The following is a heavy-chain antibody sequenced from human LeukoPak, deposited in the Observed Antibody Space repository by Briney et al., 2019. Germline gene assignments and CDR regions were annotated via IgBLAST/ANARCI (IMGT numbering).Heavy chain of an antibody. D-gene: IGHD6-19*01. CDR2: ISAYNGNT. V-gene: IGHV1-18*01. CDR1: GYTFTSYG. J-gene: IGHJ4*02. CDR3: ARVPSRSWYSSGWYGGGGIDY. Sequence: ASVKVSCKASGYTFTSYGISWVRQAPGQGLEWMGWISAYNGNTNYAQKLQGRVTMTTDTSTSTAYMELRSLRSDDTAVYYCARVPSRSWYSSGWYGGGGIDYWGQGTLVTVSS.